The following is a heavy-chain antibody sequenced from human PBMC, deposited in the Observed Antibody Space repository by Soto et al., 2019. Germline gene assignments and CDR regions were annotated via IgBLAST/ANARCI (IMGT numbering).Heavy chain of an antibody. V-gene: IGHV3-73*01. CDR2: IRSKANSYAT. CDR3: TSHHYDILTGYYHHDY. CDR1: GFTFSGSA. Sequence: GGSLRLSCAASGFTFSGSAMHWVRQASGKGLEWVGRIRSKANSYATAYAASVKGRFTISRDDSKNTAYLQMNSLKTEDTAVYYCTSHHYDILTGYYHHDYWGQGTLVTVSS. J-gene: IGHJ4*02. D-gene: IGHD3-9*01.